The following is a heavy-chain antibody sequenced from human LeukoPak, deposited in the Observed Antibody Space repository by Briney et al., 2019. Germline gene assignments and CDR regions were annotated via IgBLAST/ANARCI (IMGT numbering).Heavy chain of an antibody. CDR2: IYYSGST. J-gene: IGHJ4*02. D-gene: IGHD4-17*01. CDR1: GGSVSSNF. V-gene: IGHV4-59*02. CDR3: ARGRYGDYERYFDY. Sequence: SETLSLTCTVSGGSVSSNFWSWIRQPPGKGLEWIGYIYYSGSTNYNPSLKSRVTISVDTSKNQFSLKLSSVTAADTAVYSCARGRYGDYERYFDYWGQGTLVTVSS.